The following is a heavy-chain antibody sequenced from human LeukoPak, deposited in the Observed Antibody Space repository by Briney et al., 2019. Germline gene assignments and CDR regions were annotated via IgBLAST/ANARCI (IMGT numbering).Heavy chain of an antibody. V-gene: IGHV3-33*01. Sequence: PGRSLRLSCAASGFTFSSYGMHWVRQAPGKGLEWVAVMWYDGSNKYYADSVKGRFTISRDNSKNTLYLQMNSLRAEDTAVYYCASFSSSWSRDYWGQGTLVTVSS. D-gene: IGHD6-13*01. J-gene: IGHJ4*02. CDR1: GFTFSSYG. CDR2: MWYDGSNK. CDR3: ASFSSSWSRDY.